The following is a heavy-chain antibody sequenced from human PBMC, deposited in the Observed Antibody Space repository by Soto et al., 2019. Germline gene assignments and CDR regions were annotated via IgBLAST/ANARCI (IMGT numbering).Heavy chain of an antibody. CDR1: GGSINSGDYF. D-gene: IGHD3-22*01. CDR3: ARNDYASSPYLSRRQHAFDI. CDR2: IHYSGST. Sequence: QVQLQESGPGLVKPSQTLSLICTVSGGSINSGDYFWSWIRQHPGKGLEWMGYIHYSGSTYSNPSLKSRVSISVETSQISLQLTSVTAADTAVYYCARNDYASSPYLSRRQHAFDIWGQGTTVIVSS. V-gene: IGHV4-31*03. J-gene: IGHJ3*02.